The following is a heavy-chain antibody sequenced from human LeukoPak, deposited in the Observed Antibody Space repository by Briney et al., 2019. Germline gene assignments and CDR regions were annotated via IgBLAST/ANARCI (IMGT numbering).Heavy chain of an antibody. CDR1: GGSINSYY. CDR3: ARDSSGSKVAFDI. D-gene: IGHD3-22*01. CDR2: IYYSGST. Sequence: SETLSLTCTVSGGSINSYYWSWIRQPPGKGLEWIGYIYYSGSTNYNPSLKSRVTISVDTSKNQFSLKLSSVTAADTAVYYCARDSSGSKVAFDIWGQGTMVTVSS. V-gene: IGHV4-59*01. J-gene: IGHJ3*02.